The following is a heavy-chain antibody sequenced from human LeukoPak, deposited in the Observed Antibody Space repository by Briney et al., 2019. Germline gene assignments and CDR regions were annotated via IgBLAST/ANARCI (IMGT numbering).Heavy chain of an antibody. CDR2: INHSGST. Sequence: SETLSLTCAVYGGSFSGYYWSWIRQPPGKGLEWIGEINHSGSTNYNPSLKSRVTISVDTSKNQFSLRLSSVTAADTAVYYCARTEDYYDSSGYYPLGYWGQGTLVTVSS. CDR3: ARTEDYYDSSGYYPLGY. V-gene: IGHV4-34*01. CDR1: GGSFSGYY. J-gene: IGHJ4*02. D-gene: IGHD3-22*01.